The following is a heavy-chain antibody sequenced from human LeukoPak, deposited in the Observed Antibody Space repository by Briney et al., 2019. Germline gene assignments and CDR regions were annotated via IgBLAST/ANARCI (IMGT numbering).Heavy chain of an antibody. CDR2: INYSGST. CDR3: Y. V-gene: IGHV4-39*07. J-gene: IGHJ4*02. CDR1: GGSISSSSYY. Sequence: PSETLSLTCTVSGGSISSSSYYWGWIRQPPGKGLEWIGTINYSGSTYYNPSLSSRVIMALDTSKNHLSLNLTSVTAADTAVYFGYWGQGTLVTVPS.